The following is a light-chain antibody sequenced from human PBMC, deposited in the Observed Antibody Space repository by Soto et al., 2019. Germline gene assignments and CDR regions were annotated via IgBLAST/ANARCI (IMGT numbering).Light chain of an antibody. CDR1: SGHSSYA. CDR3: QTWSTGIHV. J-gene: IGLJ1*01. V-gene: IGLV4-69*01. CDR2: LNSDGSH. Sequence: QSVLTQSPSASASLGASVKLTCTLSSGHSSYAIAWHQQQPEKGPRYLMKLNSDGSHSKGDGIPDRFSGSSSGAERYLIISSLQSEDEADYYCQTWSTGIHVFGTGTKLTVL.